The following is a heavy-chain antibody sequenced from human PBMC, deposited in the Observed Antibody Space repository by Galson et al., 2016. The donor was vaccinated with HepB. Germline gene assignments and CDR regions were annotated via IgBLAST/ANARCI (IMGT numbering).Heavy chain of an antibody. CDR3: AKIGSECGMDV. J-gene: IGHJ6*04. Sequence: SLRLSCAASGFTFSSYGMHWVRQAPGKGLDWVAVIWYDGSNKYYADSVKGRFSISRDNSKNTLYLQMNSLRAEDTAVYYCAKIGSECGMDVWGKGTTVTVSS. CDR1: GFTFSSYG. V-gene: IGHV3-33*06. CDR2: IWYDGSNK. D-gene: IGHD3-10*01.